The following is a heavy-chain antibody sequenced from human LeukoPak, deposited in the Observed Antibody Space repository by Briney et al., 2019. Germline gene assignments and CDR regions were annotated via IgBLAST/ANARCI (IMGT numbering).Heavy chain of an antibody. Sequence: PGGSLRLSCAASGLSFRSYSMSWVRQAPGKGLEWVANIKRDGTEEYYVGSVEGRFTISRDNAKNSLYLQMNSLRAEDTAVYYCARGPNTDYGRRYYYYMDVWGKGTTVTVSS. D-gene: IGHD4-17*01. CDR3: ARGPNTDYGRRYYYYMDV. V-gene: IGHV3-7*01. CDR1: GLSFRSYS. J-gene: IGHJ6*03. CDR2: IKRDGTEE.